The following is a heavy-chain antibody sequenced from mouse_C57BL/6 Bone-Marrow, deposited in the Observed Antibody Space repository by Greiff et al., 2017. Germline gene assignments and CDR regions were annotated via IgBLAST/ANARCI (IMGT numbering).Heavy chain of an antibody. D-gene: IGHD1-1*01. V-gene: IGHV14-4*01. Sequence: VQLQQSGAELVRPGASVKLSCTASGFNIKDDYMHWVKQRPEQGLAWIGWIDPENGDTEYASKFQGKATITADTSSNTAYLHLSSLTSEDTAVYDCTWSTTVVATGAYWGQGTLVTVSA. J-gene: IGHJ3*01. CDR3: TWSTTVVATGAY. CDR2: IDPENGDT. CDR1: GFNIKDDY.